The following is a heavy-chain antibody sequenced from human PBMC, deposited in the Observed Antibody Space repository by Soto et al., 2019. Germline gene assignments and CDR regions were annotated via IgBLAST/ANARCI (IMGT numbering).Heavy chain of an antibody. V-gene: IGHV1-18*01. CDR2: ISAYNGNT. D-gene: IGHD3-10*01. Sequence: QVQLVQSGAEVKKPGASVKVSCKASGYTFTSYGISWVRQAPGQGFEWMGWISAYNGNTNYAQKLQGRVTMTTDTSTRDAYRERGRLRSDDTAVYYCARAHFLGLIPMVRGVNWFDPWGQGTLVTVSS. CDR1: GYTFTSYG. J-gene: IGHJ5*02. CDR3: ARAHFLGLIPMVRGVNWFDP.